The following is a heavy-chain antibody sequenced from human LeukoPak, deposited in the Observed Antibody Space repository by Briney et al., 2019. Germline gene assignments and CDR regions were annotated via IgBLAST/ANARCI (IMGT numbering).Heavy chain of an antibody. Sequence: GASVRVSCKASGYTFNGNYIHWMRQAPGQGLEWMGWINPNNGDTEYAPKFQGRVTMTRDTPISTAYMELTRMTSDDTAVYFCARERGRGYSYGEEVFDYWGQGTLVTVSS. CDR1: GYTFNGNY. CDR3: ARERGRGYSYGEEVFDY. J-gene: IGHJ4*02. CDR2: INPNNGDT. D-gene: IGHD5-18*01. V-gene: IGHV1-2*02.